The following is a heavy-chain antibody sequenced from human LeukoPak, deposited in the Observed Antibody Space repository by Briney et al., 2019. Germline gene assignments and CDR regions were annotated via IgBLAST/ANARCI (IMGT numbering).Heavy chain of an antibody. V-gene: IGHV1-18*01. J-gene: IGHJ4*02. Sequence: ASVKVSCKRSGYSFTRNGISWVRQAPGQGLEWMGWISTNSGHTNYGQKFQARVPLTTATSTSTAYMQLRSLRSDDTAVYYCARDVNYAFDYWGQGTLVTVSS. CDR1: GYSFTRNG. CDR3: ARDVNYAFDY. CDR2: ISTNSGHT. D-gene: IGHD3-16*01.